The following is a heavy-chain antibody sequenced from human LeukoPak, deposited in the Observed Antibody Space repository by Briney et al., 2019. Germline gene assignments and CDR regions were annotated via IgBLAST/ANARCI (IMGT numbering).Heavy chain of an antibody. V-gene: IGHV3-23*01. CDR1: GFTFSSYA. CDR3: AKGEDCSSTSCYRHYYYGMDV. J-gene: IGHJ6*02. CDR2: ISGSCGST. D-gene: IGHD2-2*01. Sequence: GGSLRLSCAASGFTFSSYAMSWVRQAPGKGLEWVSAISGSCGSTYYADSVKGRFTISRDNSKNTLYLQMNSLRAEDTAVYYCAKGEDCSSTSCYRHYYYGMDVWGQGSTVTVSS.